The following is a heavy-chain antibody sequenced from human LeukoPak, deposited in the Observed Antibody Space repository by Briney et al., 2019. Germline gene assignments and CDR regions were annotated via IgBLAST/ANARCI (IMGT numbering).Heavy chain of an antibody. J-gene: IGHJ4*02. CDR3: ARDVVGAIDY. V-gene: IGHV1-46*01. CDR1: GYTFTNYY. CDR2: INPSGSST. Sequence: VASVKVSCKTSGYTFTNYYMHWVRQAPGQGLEWMGIINPSGSSTSYAQKFQGRVTLTRDTSTSTVYMEPSSLRSEDTAVYYCARDVVGAIDYWGQGTLVTVSS. D-gene: IGHD1-26*01.